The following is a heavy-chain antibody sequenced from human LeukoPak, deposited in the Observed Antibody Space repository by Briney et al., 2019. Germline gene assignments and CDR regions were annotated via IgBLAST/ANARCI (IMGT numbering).Heavy chain of an antibody. CDR1: GFTFSSHT. Sequence: GGSLRLSCAASGFTFSSHTMNWVRQAPGKGLEWISDISSSGSSIYYADSVKGRFTISRDNAKTSLYLQMNSLRAEDTAVYYCACGDRYYDSSGYYPSWGQGTLVTVSS. CDR2: ISSSGSSI. D-gene: IGHD3-22*01. V-gene: IGHV3-48*01. CDR3: ACGDRYYDSSGYYPS. J-gene: IGHJ5*02.